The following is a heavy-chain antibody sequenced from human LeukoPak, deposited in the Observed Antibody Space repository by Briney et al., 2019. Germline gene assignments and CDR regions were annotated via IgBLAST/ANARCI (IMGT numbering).Heavy chain of an antibody. V-gene: IGHV4-34*01. CDR1: GGSFSGYY. J-gene: IGHJ4*02. Sequence: SETLSLTCAVYGGSFSGYYWSWIRQPPGKGLEWIGEINHSGSTNYNPSLKSRVTISVDTSTNQFSLKLSSVTAADTAVYYCARGRDSRGYQFMGFDSWGQGNLVTVSS. D-gene: IGHD3-22*01. CDR3: ARGRDSRGYQFMGFDS. CDR2: INHSGST.